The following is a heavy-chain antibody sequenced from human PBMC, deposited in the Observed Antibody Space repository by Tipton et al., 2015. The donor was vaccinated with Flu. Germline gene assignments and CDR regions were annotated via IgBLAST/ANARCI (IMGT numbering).Heavy chain of an antibody. CDR2: ISAYNGNT. CDR1: GYTFTSYG. V-gene: IGHV1-18*01. D-gene: IGHD3-3*01. J-gene: IGHJ6*02. CDR3: ARDRSYDFWSGYYMSLYYYYGMDV. Sequence: QLVQSGAEVKKPGASVKVSCKASGYTFTSYGISWVRQAPGQGLEWMGWISAYNGNTNYAQKLQGRVTMTTDTSPSTAYMELRSLRSDDTAVYYCARDRSYDFWSGYYMSLYYYYGMDVWGQGTTVTVSS.